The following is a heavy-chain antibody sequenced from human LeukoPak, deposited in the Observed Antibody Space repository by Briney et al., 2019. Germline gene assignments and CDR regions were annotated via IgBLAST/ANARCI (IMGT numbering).Heavy chain of an antibody. Sequence: SETLSLTCTVSGGSISSGGYYWSWIRQHPGKGLEWIGYIYYSGSTYYNPSLKSRVTISVDTSKNQFSLKLSPVTAADTAVYYCARAVGIYFDYWGQGTLVTVSS. CDR2: IYYSGST. CDR1: GGSISSGGYY. V-gene: IGHV4-31*03. D-gene: IGHD7-27*01. CDR3: ARAVGIYFDY. J-gene: IGHJ4*02.